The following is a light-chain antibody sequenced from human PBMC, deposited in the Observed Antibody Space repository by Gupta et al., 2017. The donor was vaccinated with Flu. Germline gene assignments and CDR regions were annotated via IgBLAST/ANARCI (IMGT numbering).Light chain of an antibody. J-gene: IGLJ1*01. Sequence: QSALPQPHSVSGSPGQSIPISSPGRIRHVGAYNYVSCYQQHPGKAPKLMIYDVSYRPSGVSNRFSGSTSGNTASLTISGLQAEDEADYYGSSYTSSSTLVFGTGTKVTVL. CDR1: IRHVGAYNY. CDR2: DVS. CDR3: SSYTSSSTLV. V-gene: IGLV2-14*01.